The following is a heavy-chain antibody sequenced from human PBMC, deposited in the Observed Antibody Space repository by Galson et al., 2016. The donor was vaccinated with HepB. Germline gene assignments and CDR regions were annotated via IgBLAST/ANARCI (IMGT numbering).Heavy chain of an antibody. Sequence: ETLSLTCNVSGGSVSNNRHYWGWIRQPPGKGLEYIGSVHSGGSSYYNPYNPSLESRVTISVDTSKNQFSLRLTSVTAADTAVYYCVRHFFPSRYPNWFDSWGQGTLVTVSS. V-gene: IGHV4-39*01. D-gene: IGHD1-1*01. CDR2: VHSGGSS. CDR1: GGSVSNNRHY. J-gene: IGHJ5*01. CDR3: VRHFFPSRYPNWFDS.